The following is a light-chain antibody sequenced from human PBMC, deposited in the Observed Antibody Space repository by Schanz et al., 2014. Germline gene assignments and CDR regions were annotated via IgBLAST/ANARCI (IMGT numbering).Light chain of an antibody. J-gene: IGLJ2*01. CDR2: EVS. V-gene: IGLV2-8*01. CDR3: QSFDSGLRGVV. CDR1: SSDVGGYNY. Sequence: QSALTQPPSASGSPGQSVTISCTGTSSDVGGYNYVSWYQQHPGKAPRLMIYEVSKRPSGVPDRFSGSKSGNTASLTVSGLQADDEADYYCQSFDSGLRGVVIGGGTKVTVL.